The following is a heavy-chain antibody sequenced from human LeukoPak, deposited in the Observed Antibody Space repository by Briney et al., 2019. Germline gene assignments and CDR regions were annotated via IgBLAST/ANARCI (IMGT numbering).Heavy chain of an antibody. CDR1: GASLSGDYF. J-gene: IGHJ6*03. V-gene: IGHV4-39*07. CDR3: ARLRYSRYYYYYMDV. Sequence: SETLSLNCTVSGASLSGDYFWGWIRQSPGKGLEWIGSMHYIGAAYHNPSLKSRVTISVDTSKNQFSLKLSSVTAADTAVYYCARLRYSRYYYYYMDVWGKGTTVTVSS. CDR2: MHYIGAA. D-gene: IGHD2-15*01.